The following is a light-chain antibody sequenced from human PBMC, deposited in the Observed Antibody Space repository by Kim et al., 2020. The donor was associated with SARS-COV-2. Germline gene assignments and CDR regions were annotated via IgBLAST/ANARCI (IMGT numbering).Light chain of an antibody. Sequence: GQSITISCTGTRSDVGGYNLVSWYQQHPGKAPKLMIYEATKRPSGVSNRFSGSKSDYTASLTISGLQAEDEADYYCCSYAGSSTWVFGGGTQLTVL. V-gene: IGLV2-23*01. CDR2: EAT. CDR1: RSDVGGYNL. J-gene: IGLJ3*02. CDR3: CSYAGSSTWV.